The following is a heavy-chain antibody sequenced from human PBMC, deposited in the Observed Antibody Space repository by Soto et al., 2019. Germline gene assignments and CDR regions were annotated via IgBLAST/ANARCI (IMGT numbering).Heavy chain of an antibody. J-gene: IGHJ3*02. Sequence: ASVKVSCKASGYTFTSYGISWVRQAPGQGLEWMGWISAYNGNTNYAQKLQGRVTMTTDTSTSTAYMELRSLRSDDTAVYYCALYYYDSSGVAAFDIWGQGTMVTVSS. V-gene: IGHV1-18*01. D-gene: IGHD3-22*01. CDR2: ISAYNGNT. CDR1: GYTFTSYG. CDR3: ALYYYDSSGVAAFDI.